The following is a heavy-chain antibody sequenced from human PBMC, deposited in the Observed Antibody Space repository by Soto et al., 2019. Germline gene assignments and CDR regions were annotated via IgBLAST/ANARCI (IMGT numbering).Heavy chain of an antibody. CDR1: GGTFSSYA. J-gene: IGHJ6*02. CDR2: VIPIFGTA. D-gene: IGHD3-22*01. CDR3: ARKFGYYDEL. V-gene: IGHV1-69*13. Sequence: ASVKVSCKASGGTFSSYAISWVRQAPGQGLEWMGGVIPIFGTANYAQKFQGRVTITADESTSTAYMELSSLRSEDTAVYYCARKFGYYDELWGQGTTVTVSS.